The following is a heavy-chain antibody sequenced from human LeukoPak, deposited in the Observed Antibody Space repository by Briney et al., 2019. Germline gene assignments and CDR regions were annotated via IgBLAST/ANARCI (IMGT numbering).Heavy chain of an antibody. J-gene: IGHJ2*01. CDR3: VRGGTSGWDWYFDL. V-gene: IGHV3-7*01. CDR1: GFTFSSYW. Sequence: GGSLRLSCAVSGFTFSSYWMSWVCQAPGKGLEWVANIKQDESEKYYVDSVKGRYTISRDNAKNSLYLQMNSLRAEDTAVYYCVRGGTSGWDWYFDLWGRGTLVTVSS. CDR2: IKQDESEK. D-gene: IGHD6-19*01.